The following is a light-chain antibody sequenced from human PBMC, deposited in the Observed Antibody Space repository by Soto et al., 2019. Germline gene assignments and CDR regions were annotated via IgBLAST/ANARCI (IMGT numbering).Light chain of an antibody. CDR3: FSFFV. J-gene: IGLJ1*01. V-gene: IGLV2-23*01. Sequence: QSALTQPASVSGSPGQSITISCTGTSSNIGIYKLVSWYQFHPGKAPKLIISEDTKRPSGVSNRFSGCRSGSTASLTISGHQAEDEADYFCFSFFVFGTGTKVTVL. CDR1: SSNIGIYKL. CDR2: EDT.